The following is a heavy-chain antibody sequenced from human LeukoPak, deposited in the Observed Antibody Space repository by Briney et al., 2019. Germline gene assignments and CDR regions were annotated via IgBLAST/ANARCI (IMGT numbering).Heavy chain of an antibody. V-gene: IGHV1-69*05. Sequence: SVKVSCKASGGTFSSYAISWVRQAPGQGLEWMGGIIPIFGTANYAQKFQGRVTVTTDESTSTAYMELSSLRSEDTAVYYCATGGGYCSGGSCYMHYFQHWGQGTLVTVSS. CDR1: GGTFSSYA. D-gene: IGHD2-15*01. CDR3: ATGGGYCSGGSCYMHYFQH. J-gene: IGHJ1*01. CDR2: IIPIFGTA.